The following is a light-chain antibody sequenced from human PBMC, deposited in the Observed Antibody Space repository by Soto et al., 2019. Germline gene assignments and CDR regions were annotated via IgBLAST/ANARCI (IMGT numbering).Light chain of an antibody. CDR2: AAS. V-gene: IGKV1-39*01. CDR3: QQSYITPWT. J-gene: IGKJ1*01. CDR1: QSINTY. Sequence: DIHMTQSPSSLSASVGDRVTITCRASQSINTYLNWYQQKAGQAPKLLISAASSLQSGVPSRFSGSGSGTDFTLTISGLRPEDFAAYYCQQSYITPWTFGQGTKVEIK.